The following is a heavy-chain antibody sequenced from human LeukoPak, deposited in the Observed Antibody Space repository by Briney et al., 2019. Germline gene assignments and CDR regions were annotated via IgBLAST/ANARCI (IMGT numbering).Heavy chain of an antibody. CDR3: ARDPRDNWFGP. J-gene: IGHJ5*02. CDR1: GYTFTGHY. CDR2: INPNSGGT. V-gene: IGHV1-2*02. Sequence: ASVKVSCKASGYTFTGHYLHWVRQAPGQGLEWMGWINPNSGGTNYAQKFQGRVTMTRDTSISRVYMELSSLRSDDTAVYYCARDPRDNWFGPWGQGTLVTVSS.